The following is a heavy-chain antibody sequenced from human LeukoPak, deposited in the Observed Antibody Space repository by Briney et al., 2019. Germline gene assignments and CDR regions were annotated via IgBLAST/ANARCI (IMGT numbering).Heavy chain of an antibody. J-gene: IGHJ4*02. CDR1: GDSFSYFY. Sequence: PSETLSLTCTVSGDSFSYFYWSWIWQPPGKGLEWIGYIYNSGSTSYNPSLKSRVTISLDTSQNQFSLKLSSLTAADTAVYYCARGVVAAAGRTFDFWGQGTLVTVSS. D-gene: IGHD6-13*01. V-gene: IGHV4-59*01. CDR3: ARGVVAAAGRTFDF. CDR2: IYNSGST.